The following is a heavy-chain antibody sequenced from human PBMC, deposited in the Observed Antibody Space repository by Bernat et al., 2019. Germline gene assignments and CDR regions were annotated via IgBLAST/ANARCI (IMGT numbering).Heavy chain of an antibody. CDR1: GFTSSSYS. V-gene: IGHV3-21*01. CDR2: ISSSSSYI. CDR3: AGRGVDWYFDL. Sequence: EVQLVESGGGLVKPGGSLRLSCAASGFTSSSYSMNWVRQAPGKGLEWVSSISSSSSYIYSAHSVKGSFTISSDNAKNPLYLQMNSLGAEDTAVYYCAGRGVDWYFDLWGRGTLVTVSS. J-gene: IGHJ2*01. D-gene: IGHD6-25*01.